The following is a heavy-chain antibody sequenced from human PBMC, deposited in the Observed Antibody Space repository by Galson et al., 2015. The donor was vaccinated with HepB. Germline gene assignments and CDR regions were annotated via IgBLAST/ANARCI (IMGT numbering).Heavy chain of an antibody. CDR2: IWYDGSNK. CDR3: AREKVAGAVAGAYYYYGMDV. V-gene: IGHV3-33*08. Sequence: SLRLSCAASGFTFSSYGMHWVRQAPGKGLEWVAVIWYDGSNKYYADSVKGRFTISRDNSKNTLYLQMNSLRAEDTAVYYCAREKVAGAVAGAYYYYGMDVWGQGTTVTVSS. D-gene: IGHD6-19*01. J-gene: IGHJ6*02. CDR1: GFTFSSYG.